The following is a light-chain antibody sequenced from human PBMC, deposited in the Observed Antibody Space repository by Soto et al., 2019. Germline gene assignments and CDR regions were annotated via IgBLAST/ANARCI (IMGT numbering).Light chain of an antibody. CDR2: EVS. CDR3: TSYTSSSFYV. Sequence: QSVLTQPASVSGSPGQSITISCTGTSSDVGGYKYVSWYQQHPGKAPKLMIYEVSNRPSGASNRFSGSKSGNTASLTISGLQAEDEADYYCTSYTSSSFYVFGTGTKATVL. J-gene: IGLJ1*01. CDR1: SSDVGGYKY. V-gene: IGLV2-14*01.